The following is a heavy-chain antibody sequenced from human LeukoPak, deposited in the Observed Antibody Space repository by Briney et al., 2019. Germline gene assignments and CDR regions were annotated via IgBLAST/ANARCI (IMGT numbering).Heavy chain of an antibody. CDR1: GFTFSSYA. J-gene: IGHJ6*02. CDR3: AKDSGGVVVAATGLIHG. CDR2: ISGSGGST. D-gene: IGHD2-15*01. V-gene: IGHV3-23*01. Sequence: GGSLRLSCAASGFTFSSYAMSWVRQAPGKGLEWVSAISGSGGSTYYADSVKGRFTISRDNSKNTLYLQMNSLRAEDTAVYYCAKDSGGVVVAATGLIHGWGQGTTVTVSS.